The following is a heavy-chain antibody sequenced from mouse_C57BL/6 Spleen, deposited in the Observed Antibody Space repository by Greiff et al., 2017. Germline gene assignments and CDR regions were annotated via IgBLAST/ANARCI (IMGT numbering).Heavy chain of an antibody. Sequence: EVKLVESEGGLVQPGSSMKLSCTASGFTFSDYYMAWVRQVPEKGLEWVANINYDGSSTYYLDSLKSRFIISRDNAKNILYLQMSSLKSEDTATYYCARRTEVYYGSSLYYFDYWGQGTTLTVSS. CDR2: INYDGSST. J-gene: IGHJ2*01. CDR3: ARRTEVYYGSSLYYFDY. V-gene: IGHV5-16*01. D-gene: IGHD1-1*01. CDR1: GFTFSDYY.